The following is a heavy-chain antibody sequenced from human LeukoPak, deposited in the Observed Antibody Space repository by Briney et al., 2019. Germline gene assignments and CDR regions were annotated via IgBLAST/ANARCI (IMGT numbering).Heavy chain of an antibody. CDR2: IYFSGTP. CDR3: ARTSSLYAVAWFDS. CDR1: RGSIRTADYY. D-gene: IGHD6-13*01. J-gene: IGHJ5*01. V-gene: IGHV4-39*01. Sequence: SETLSLTCTVSRGSIRTADYYWAWVRQPPGEGLEWLGSIYFSGTPYLNPSLKSRVAVSIDTSKNQFSLKVTSVNASDTSVYFCARTSSLYAVAWFDSWGQGTLVTVSS.